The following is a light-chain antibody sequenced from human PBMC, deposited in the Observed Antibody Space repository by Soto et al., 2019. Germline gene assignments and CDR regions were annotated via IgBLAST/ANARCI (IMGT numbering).Light chain of an antibody. Sequence: QSALTQPASVSGSPGQSVTISCTGTRSDIGAYDYVSWYQQDPGGVPKLLIYDVSSRPSGVSSRFSGAKSGNTASLTISGLQADDESDYYCSSVADSSARDYVFGSGTKLTVL. CDR2: DVS. CDR3: SSVADSSARDYV. CDR1: RSDIGAYDY. J-gene: IGLJ1*01. V-gene: IGLV2-14*03.